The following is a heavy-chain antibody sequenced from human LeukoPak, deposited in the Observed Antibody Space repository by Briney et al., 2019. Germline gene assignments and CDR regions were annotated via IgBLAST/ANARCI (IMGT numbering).Heavy chain of an antibody. Sequence: PGRSLRLSCAASGFTFDDYAMHWVRQAPGKGLEWVSSVSGTGGTTYHADSVKGRLTISRDNSNNTLYLQMNSLRAEDTAVYYCARDPHSGYDWYFDYWGQGTLVTVSS. D-gene: IGHD5-12*01. CDR2: VSGTGGTT. CDR3: ARDPHSGYDWYFDY. J-gene: IGHJ4*02. CDR1: GFTFDDYA. V-gene: IGHV3-23*01.